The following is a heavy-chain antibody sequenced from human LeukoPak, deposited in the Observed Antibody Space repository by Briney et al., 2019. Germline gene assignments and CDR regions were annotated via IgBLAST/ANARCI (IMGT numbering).Heavy chain of an antibody. CDR2: IASDGSHT. V-gene: IGHV3-30-3*01. D-gene: IGHD2-21*01. J-gene: IGHJ3*02. CDR3: ARERQDTILHSVAFGT. Sequence: GGSLRLSCAPSGFTFSTYFMHWVRRARGKGREWVADIASDGSHTFYVESEEGRFTISRDNSKNTLYLQMNCLRAEDTAVYFCARERQDTILHSVAFGTWGQGTMVTVSS. CDR1: GFTFSTYF.